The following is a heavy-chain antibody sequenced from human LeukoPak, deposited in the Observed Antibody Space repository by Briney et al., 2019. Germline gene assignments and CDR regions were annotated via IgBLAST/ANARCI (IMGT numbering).Heavy chain of an antibody. D-gene: IGHD3-10*01. CDR1: GFTFSSYA. CDR3: ARAYYSNYFDY. V-gene: IGHV3-30*04. Sequence: PGGSLRLSCAASGFTFSSYAMHWVRQAPGKGLEWVAVISYDGNNKYYADSVKGRFTTSRDNSKNTLYLQMNSLRAEDTAVYYCARAYYSNYFDYWGQGTLVTVSS. J-gene: IGHJ4*02. CDR2: ISYDGNNK.